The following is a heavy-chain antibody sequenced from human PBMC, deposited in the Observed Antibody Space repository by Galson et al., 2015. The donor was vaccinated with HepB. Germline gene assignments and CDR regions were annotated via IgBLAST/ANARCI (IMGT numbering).Heavy chain of an antibody. V-gene: IGHV4-31*03. CDR3: ARAAYCSRTSCLFDP. CDR2: INYSGST. Sequence: LSLTCTVSDASISTADYYWSWIRPHPGTGLEWIGHINYSGSTYFNPSLKSRVSMSIDTSENQFSMKLISVTAADTAIYYCARAAYCSRTSCLFDPWGQGTLVTVSS. D-gene: IGHD2-2*01. CDR1: DASISTADYY. J-gene: IGHJ5*02.